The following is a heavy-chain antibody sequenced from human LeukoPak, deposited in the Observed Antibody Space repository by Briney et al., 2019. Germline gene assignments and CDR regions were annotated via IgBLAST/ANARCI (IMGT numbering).Heavy chain of an antibody. CDR3: AKDHPIVSTSPGYFDY. CDR1: GFTFSSYA. Sequence: PGGSLRLSCAASGFTFSSYAINWVRQAPGKGLEWVSVISGSGGITYYADSVKGRFTISRDNSKNTLFLQMNALRAEDTAVYYCAKDHPIVSTSPGYFDYWGQGTLVTVFS. J-gene: IGHJ4*02. CDR2: ISGSGGIT. D-gene: IGHD5/OR15-5a*01. V-gene: IGHV3-23*01.